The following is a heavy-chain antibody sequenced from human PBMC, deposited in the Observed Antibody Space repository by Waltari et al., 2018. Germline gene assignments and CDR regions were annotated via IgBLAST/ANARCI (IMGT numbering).Heavy chain of an antibody. J-gene: IGHJ5*02. CDR1: GCSIISGRYY. Sequence: QVQLQESGPGLVKPSQTLSLTCTVPGCSIISGRYYWSWTRPPAGKGLEWIGRIYTSGSTNYNPSLKSRVTISVDTSKNQFSLKLSSVTAADTAVYYCARVETVAGTNWFDPWGQGTLVTVSS. D-gene: IGHD6-19*01. CDR3: ARVETVAGTNWFDP. V-gene: IGHV4-61*02. CDR2: IYTSGST.